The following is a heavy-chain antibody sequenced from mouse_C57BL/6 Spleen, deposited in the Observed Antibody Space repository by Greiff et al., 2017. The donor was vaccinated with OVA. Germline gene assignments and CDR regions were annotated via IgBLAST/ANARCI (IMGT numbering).Heavy chain of an antibody. Sequence: DVQLVESGPGLVKPSQSLSLTCSVTGYSITSGYYWNWIRQFPGNKLEWMGYISYDGSNNYNPSLKNRISITRDTSKNQFFLKLNSVTTEDTATYYCARDSSGYAMDYWGQGTSVTVSS. CDR2: ISYDGSN. V-gene: IGHV3-6*01. CDR1: GYSITSGYY. D-gene: IGHD3-2*02. CDR3: ARDSSGYAMDY. J-gene: IGHJ4*01.